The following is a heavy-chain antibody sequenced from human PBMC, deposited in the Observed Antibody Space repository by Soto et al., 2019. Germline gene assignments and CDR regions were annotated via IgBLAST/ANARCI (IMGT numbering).Heavy chain of an antibody. V-gene: IGHV1-2*04. J-gene: IGHJ5*02. CDR2: INPNSGGT. D-gene: IGHD2-2*01. CDR1: GYTFTGYY. CDR3: ARDKGGCSSTSCYAWFDP. Sequence: ASVKVSCKASGYTFTGYYMHWVRQAPGQGLEWMGGINPNSGGTNYAQKFQGWVTMTRDTSISTAYMELSRLRSDDTAVYYCARDKGGCSSTSCYAWFDPWGQGTLVTVSS.